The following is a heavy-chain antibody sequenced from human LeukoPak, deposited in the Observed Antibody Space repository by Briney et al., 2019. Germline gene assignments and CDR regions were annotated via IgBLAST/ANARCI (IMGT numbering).Heavy chain of an antibody. D-gene: IGHD3-22*01. CDR3: AREDYDSSGYYPDY. J-gene: IGHJ4*02. Sequence: PGGSLRLSCAASGFTFSSYWMSWVRQAPGKGLEWVANIKQDGSEKYYVDSVKGRFTISRDNAKNSLYLQMNSLRAEDTAVYYCAREDYDSSGYYPDYWGQGTLVTVSS. CDR1: GFTFSSYW. CDR2: IKQDGSEK. V-gene: IGHV3-7*03.